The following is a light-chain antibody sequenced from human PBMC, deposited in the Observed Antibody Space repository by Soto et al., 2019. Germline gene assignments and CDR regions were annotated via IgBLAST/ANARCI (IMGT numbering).Light chain of an antibody. V-gene: IGKV3D-20*02. CDR1: QSVSSSN. CDR2: EAS. J-gene: IGKJ1*01. CDR3: HQRQRWPRT. Sequence: VLKHSKRNLSLSPGDRATLYFRASQSVSSSNLAWYQQKRGQSPRLLIYEASNRAAGIPARFGGSGSGTDFTLTITSLEPEDFAFYYCHQRQRWPRTFGQVTNVDIK.